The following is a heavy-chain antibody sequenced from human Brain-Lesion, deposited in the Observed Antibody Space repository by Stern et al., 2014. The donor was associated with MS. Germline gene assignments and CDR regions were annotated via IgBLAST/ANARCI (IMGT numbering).Heavy chain of an antibody. V-gene: IGHV4-61*02. J-gene: IGHJ6*02. CDR3: ARGRVVPGFQYYATDV. CDR1: GGSISSGGYY. CDR2: IFNSGST. Sequence: VQLVQSGPGLVKPSQTLSLSCTVSGGSISSGGYYWSWIRQPAGEGLEWIGRIFNSGSTSYNPSLKSRVTISKDTPKNQFPLRLNPMTAADTAVYYCARGRVVPGFQYYATDVWGQGTTVIVSS. D-gene: IGHD2-2*01.